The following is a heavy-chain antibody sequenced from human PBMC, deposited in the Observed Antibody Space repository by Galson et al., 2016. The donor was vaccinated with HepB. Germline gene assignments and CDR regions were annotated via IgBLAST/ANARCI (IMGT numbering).Heavy chain of an antibody. J-gene: IGHJ3*01. V-gene: IGHV3-74*01. Sequence: SLRLSCAASGFTFNNYWMHWVRQAPGKGLVWVSRISGDGTNTFYADSVKGRFTISRDNARSTVYMQMDSLTVEDTAVYYCASKVARRNIGVFDVWGQGTMVTVSS. CDR1: GFTFNNYW. D-gene: IGHD2-8*01. CDR3: ASKVARRNIGVFDV. CDR2: ISGDGTNT.